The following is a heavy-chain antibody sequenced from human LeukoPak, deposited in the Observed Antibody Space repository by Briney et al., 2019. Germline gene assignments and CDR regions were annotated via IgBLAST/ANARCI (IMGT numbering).Heavy chain of an antibody. CDR1: GGTFSSYA. CDR3: ARGRIAAAGTCDY. Sequence: GASVKVSCKASGGTFSSYAISWVRQAPGQGLEWMGRIIPILGIANYAQKFQGRVTITADKSTSTAYMELSSLRSEDTAVYYCARGRIAAAGTCDYWGQGTLVTVSS. J-gene: IGHJ4*02. CDR2: IIPILGIA. V-gene: IGHV1-69*04. D-gene: IGHD6-13*01.